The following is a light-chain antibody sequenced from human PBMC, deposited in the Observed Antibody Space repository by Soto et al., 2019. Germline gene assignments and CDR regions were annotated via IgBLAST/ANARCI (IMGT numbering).Light chain of an antibody. V-gene: IGKV3-11*01. CDR1: QSVRSS. CDR2: EAS. CDR3: QQRSNWPGT. Sequence: EIVLTQSPATLSLSPGERATLSCRATQSVRSSLAWYLQQPGQAPRLLIYEASKRATGIPARFSGSGSGTDFTLTISSLEPKDFAVYYCQQRSNWPGTFGQGTKVEIK. J-gene: IGKJ1*01.